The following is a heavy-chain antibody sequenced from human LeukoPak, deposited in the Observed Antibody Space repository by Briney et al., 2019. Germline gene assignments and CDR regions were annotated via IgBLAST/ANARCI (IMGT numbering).Heavy chain of an antibody. D-gene: IGHD2-15*01. J-gene: IGHJ5*02. Sequence: SETLSLTCTVAGRSISSYYWSWIRQPPGKGLEWIGYIYYSGSTNSNPSLKSRVTISVDTSKNQFSLKLSSVTAADTAVYYCARDLQGCSGGSCYFHQWFDPWGQGTLVTVSS. CDR2: IYYSGST. CDR1: GRSISSYY. V-gene: IGHV4-59*01. CDR3: ARDLQGCSGGSCYFHQWFDP.